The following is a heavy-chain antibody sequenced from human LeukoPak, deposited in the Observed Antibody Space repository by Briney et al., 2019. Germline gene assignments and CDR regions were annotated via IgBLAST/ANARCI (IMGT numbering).Heavy chain of an antibody. D-gene: IGHD2-21*02. V-gene: IGHV1-18*01. CDR1: GYTFNSYV. CDR3: ARGGDHFDY. CDR2: SGAYNGST. J-gene: IGHJ4*02. Sequence: GGSVKVSCKAAGYTFNSYVINWVRQAPGKGLEWMGWSGAYNGSTNYAEKLQGRVTMTTDTSTSTAYMELRSLRSDDTAVYYCARGGDHFDYWGQGTLVTVSS.